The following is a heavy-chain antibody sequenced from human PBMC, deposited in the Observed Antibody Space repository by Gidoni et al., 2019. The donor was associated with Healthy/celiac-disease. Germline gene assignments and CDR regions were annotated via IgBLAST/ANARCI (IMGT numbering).Heavy chain of an antibody. CDR2: IIPIFGTA. CDR3: ARDSGYSSSWYEYWFDP. V-gene: IGHV1-69*06. CDR1: GGTFSSYA. J-gene: IGHJ5*02. D-gene: IGHD6-13*01. Sequence: QVQLVQSGAAVKKPGSSVKVSCKASGGTFSSYAISWVRQAPGQGLEWMGGIIPIFGTANYAQKFQGRVTITADKSTSTAYMELSSLRSEDTAVYYCARDSGYSSSWYEYWFDPWGQGTLVTVSS.